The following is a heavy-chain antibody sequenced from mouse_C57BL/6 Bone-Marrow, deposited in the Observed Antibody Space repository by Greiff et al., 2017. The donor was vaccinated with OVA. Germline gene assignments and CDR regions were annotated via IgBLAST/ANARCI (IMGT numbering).Heavy chain of an antibody. J-gene: IGHJ4*01. CDR1: GFTFSDYY. V-gene: IGHV5-12*01. CDR2: ISNGGGST. Sequence: EVKLVESGGGLVQPGGSLKLSCAASGFTFSDYYMYWVRQTPEKRLEWVAYISNGGGSTYYPDTVKGRFTISRDNAKNTLYLQMSRLQSEDTAMYYCARRATTVVDRDAMDYWGQGTSVTVSS. CDR3: ARRATTVVDRDAMDY. D-gene: IGHD1-1*01.